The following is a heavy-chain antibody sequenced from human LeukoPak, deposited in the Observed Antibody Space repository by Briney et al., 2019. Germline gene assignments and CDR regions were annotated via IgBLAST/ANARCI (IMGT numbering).Heavy chain of an antibody. Sequence: GASVKVSCKASGYTFTGYYMHWVRQAPGQGLEWMGWINLNSGGTNYAQKFQGRVTMTRDTSISTAYMELSRLRSDDTAVYYCARRSGRRYCSSTSCYIFDYWGQGTLVTVSS. V-gene: IGHV1-2*02. CDR1: GYTFTGYY. D-gene: IGHD2-2*02. CDR2: INLNSGGT. J-gene: IGHJ4*02. CDR3: ARRSGRRYCSSTSCYIFDY.